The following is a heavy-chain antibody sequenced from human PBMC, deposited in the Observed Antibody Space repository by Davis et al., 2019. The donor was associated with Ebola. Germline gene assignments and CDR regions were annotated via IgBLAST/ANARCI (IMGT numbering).Heavy chain of an antibody. Sequence: GESLKISCQGSGYSFTSYWISWVRQLPGKGLEWMGRFDPIDSYINYSPSFQGRLTVSVDKSIDTAYLQWSTLRASDSAMYYCARLDSSGYSDSWGQGTLVTVSS. CDR2: FDPIDSYI. CDR3: ARLDSSGYSDS. J-gene: IGHJ5*01. D-gene: IGHD3-22*01. V-gene: IGHV5-10-1*01. CDR1: GYSFTSYW.